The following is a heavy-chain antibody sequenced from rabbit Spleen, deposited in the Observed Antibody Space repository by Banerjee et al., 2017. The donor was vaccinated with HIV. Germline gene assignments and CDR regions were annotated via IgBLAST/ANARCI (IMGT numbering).Heavy chain of an antibody. D-gene: IGHD6-1*01. CDR3: ARGIAYGFAGDGYPPYAMDL. CDR1: GFDFSNYG. V-gene: IGHV1S47*01. Sequence: QEQLVESGGGLVQPGGSLKLSCKASGFDFSNYGVTWVRQAPGKGLEWIGYIEPIFGRTYYANWVNGRFTISSHNAQNTLYLQLSSLTAADTATYFCARGIAYGFAGDGYPPYAMDLWGQGTLVTVS. J-gene: IGHJ6*01. CDR2: IEPIFGRT.